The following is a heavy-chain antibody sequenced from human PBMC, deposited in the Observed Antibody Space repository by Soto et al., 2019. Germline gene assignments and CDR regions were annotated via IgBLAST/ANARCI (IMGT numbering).Heavy chain of an antibody. J-gene: IGHJ6*02. CDR2: IIPIFGAA. V-gene: IGHV1-69*13. D-gene: IGHD6-13*01. CDR1: GGTFSSYA. CDR3: AREMYSSSWGVYYGMDV. Sequence: SVKVSCKASGGTFSSYAISWVRQAPGQGLEWMGGIIPIFGAANYAQKFQGRVTITADESTSTAYMELSSLRSEDTAVYYCAREMYSSSWGVYYGMDVWGQGTTVTVSS.